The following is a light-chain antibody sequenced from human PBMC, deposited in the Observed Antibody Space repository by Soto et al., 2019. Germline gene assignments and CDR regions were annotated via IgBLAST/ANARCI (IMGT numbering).Light chain of an antibody. Sequence: EIVLTQSPGTLSLSPGERATLSCRASQSVSSNLLAWYQQKPGQAPRLLIYGASSRATGIPDRFSGSGSGTDCTLTISRLEPEDFAVYYCQQYGTSPVTFGGGTKVEIK. CDR1: QSVSSNL. CDR2: GAS. CDR3: QQYGTSPVT. V-gene: IGKV3-20*01. J-gene: IGKJ4*01.